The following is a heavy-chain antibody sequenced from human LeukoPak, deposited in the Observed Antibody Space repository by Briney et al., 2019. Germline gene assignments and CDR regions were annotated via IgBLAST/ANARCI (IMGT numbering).Heavy chain of an antibody. CDR2: IIPIFGTA. CDR3: ARDRVDCSSTSCYPDAFDI. CDR1: GGTFSSYA. J-gene: IGHJ3*02. V-gene: IGHV1-69*05. D-gene: IGHD2-2*01. Sequence: GASVKVSCKASGGTFSSYAIGWVRQAPGQGLEWMGGIIPIFGTANYAQKFQGRVTITTDESTSTAYMELSSLRSEDTAVYYCARDRVDCSSTSCYPDAFDIWGQGTMVTVSS.